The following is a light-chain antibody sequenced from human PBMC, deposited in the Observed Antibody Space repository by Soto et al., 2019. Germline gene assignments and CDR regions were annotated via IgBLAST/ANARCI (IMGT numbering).Light chain of an antibody. CDR1: QSISTY. J-gene: IGKJ4*01. CDR2: AAS. CDR3: QKYNSAPRT. V-gene: IGKV1-27*01. Sequence: DIQLTQSASSLSASVGDRVTITCRASQSISTYLAWYQQKPGKVLKLLIYAASTLQSGVPSRFSGSGSGTDFTLTISSLQPEDVATYYWQKYNSAPRTFGGGTKVEIK.